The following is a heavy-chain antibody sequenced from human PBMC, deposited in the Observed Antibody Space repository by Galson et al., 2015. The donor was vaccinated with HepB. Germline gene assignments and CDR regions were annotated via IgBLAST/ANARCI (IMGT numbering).Heavy chain of an antibody. J-gene: IGHJ2*01. D-gene: IGHD3-22*01. CDR2: IRSKAYGGTT. Sequence: SLRLSCAASGFTFGGYAMSWVRQAPGKGLEWVGFIRSKAYGGTTEYAASGKGRFTISRDDSKSIAYLQMNSLKTEDTAVYYCTRVGYYDTGDFDLWGRGTLVTVSS. CDR1: GFTFGGYA. V-gene: IGHV3-49*04. CDR3: TRVGYYDTGDFDL.